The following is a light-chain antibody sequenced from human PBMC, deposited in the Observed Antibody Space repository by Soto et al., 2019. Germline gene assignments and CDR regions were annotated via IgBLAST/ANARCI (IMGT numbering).Light chain of an antibody. V-gene: IGLV2-8*01. J-gene: IGLJ2*01. CDR3: SSYAGSTDVV. CDR2: EVS. CDR1: SSDVGGYNY. Sequence: QSALTQSPSASGSPGQSVTISCTGTSSDVGGYNYVSWYQQHPGKAPKLMIYEVSKRPSGVPDRFSGSKSGNTASLTVSGLQAEDEADYYCSSYAGSTDVVFGGGTKVTVL.